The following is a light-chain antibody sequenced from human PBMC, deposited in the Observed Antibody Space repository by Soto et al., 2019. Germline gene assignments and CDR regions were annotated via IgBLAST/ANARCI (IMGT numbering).Light chain of an antibody. Sequence: ESVLTQSPGTLSLSPGERATLSCRASQSVTSSYLAWYQQKPGQAPRLLIYGASSRATGIPDRFSGSGSGTDFTLTISRLEPEDFAVYYCQQYGSSPRAFGQVTKVEI. V-gene: IGKV3-20*01. J-gene: IGKJ1*01. CDR1: QSVTSSY. CDR3: QQYGSSPRA. CDR2: GAS.